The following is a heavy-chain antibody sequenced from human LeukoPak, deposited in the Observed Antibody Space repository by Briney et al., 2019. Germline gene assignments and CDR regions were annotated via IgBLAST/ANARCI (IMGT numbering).Heavy chain of an antibody. V-gene: IGHV5-51*01. CDR1: GYSFTSYW. J-gene: IGHJ5*02. CDR3: VKPAGTGRWFDP. Sequence: GESLKIACKASGYSFTSYWIGWMRLMPGKGLEWMGIIYPGDSDIRYSPSFEGQVSISADTSMNTAYLHWSSLKASDTAMYFCVKPAGTGRWFDPWGQGTLVTVSS. D-gene: IGHD2-8*02. CDR2: IYPGDSDI.